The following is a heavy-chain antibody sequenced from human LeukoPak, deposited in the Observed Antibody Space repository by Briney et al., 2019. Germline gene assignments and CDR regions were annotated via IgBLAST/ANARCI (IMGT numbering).Heavy chain of an antibody. J-gene: IGHJ4*02. CDR2: IYYSGST. D-gene: IGHD3-16*01. Sequence: SETLSLTCTVSGGSISTYYWSWIRQPPGRGLEWIGYIYYSGSTDYNPSLKSRVTISVDTSKNQFSLKLSSVTAADTAVYYCARGGYFDSWGQGTLVTVSS. CDR3: ARGGYFDS. V-gene: IGHV4-59*01. CDR1: GGSISTYY.